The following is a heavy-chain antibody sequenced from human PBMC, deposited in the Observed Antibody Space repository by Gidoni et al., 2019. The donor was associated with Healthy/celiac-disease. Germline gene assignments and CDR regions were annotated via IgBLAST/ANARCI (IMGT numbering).Heavy chain of an antibody. Sequence: EVQLLESGGGLVQPGGSMRLSCAASGFTFSSYAMSWVRQAPGKGLELVSAISCSGGSTYYADSVKGRFTISRDNSKNTLYLQMNSLRAEDTAVYYCAKGSVILSFFDYWGQGTLVTVSS. CDR2: ISCSGGST. D-gene: IGHD2-21*01. J-gene: IGHJ4*02. V-gene: IGHV3-23*01. CDR1: GFTFSSYA. CDR3: AKGSVILSFFDY.